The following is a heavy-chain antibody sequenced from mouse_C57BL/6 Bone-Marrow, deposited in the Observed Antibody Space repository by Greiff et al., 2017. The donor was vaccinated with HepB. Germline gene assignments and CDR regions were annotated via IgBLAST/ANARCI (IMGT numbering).Heavy chain of an antibody. CDR2: ISDGGSYT. V-gene: IGHV5-4*01. Sequence: EVQVVESGGGLVKPGGSLKLSCAASGFTFSSYAMSWVRQTPEKRLEWVATISDGGSYTYYPDNVKGRFTISRDNAKNNLYLQMSHLKSEDTAMYYCARDDDYAYAMDYWGQGTSVTVSS. CDR3: ARDDDYAYAMDY. CDR1: GFTFSSYA. D-gene: IGHD2-4*01. J-gene: IGHJ4*01.